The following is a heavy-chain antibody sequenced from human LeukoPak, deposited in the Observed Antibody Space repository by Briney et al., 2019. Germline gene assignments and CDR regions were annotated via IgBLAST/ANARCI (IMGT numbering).Heavy chain of an antibody. D-gene: IGHD1-26*01. Sequence: PGGSLRLSCAASGFTFDDYAMHWVRQAPSQGLEWVSGISWNSGSIGYADSVKGRFTISRDNAKNSLYLQMNCLRAEDTALYYCAKDKWGLPLGSVDYWGQGTVVTVSS. V-gene: IGHV3-9*01. CDR3: AKDKWGLPLGSVDY. CDR2: ISWNSGSI. J-gene: IGHJ4*02. CDR1: GFTFDDYA.